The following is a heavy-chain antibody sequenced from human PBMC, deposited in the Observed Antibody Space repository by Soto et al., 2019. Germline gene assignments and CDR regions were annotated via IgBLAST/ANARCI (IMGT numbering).Heavy chain of an antibody. Sequence: ASVKGSWNASGYTLTTCDIHWVRQAPGRGLEWMGLMNPSTGKTVNAQMFKGRVTMTRDTSIITAYMEVSSLRSEDTGVYYCARRKERSGTHYFDAWGQGTLVPVYS. CDR2: MNPSTGKT. CDR1: GYTLTTCD. V-gene: IGHV1-8*02. CDR3: ARRKERSGTHYFDA. D-gene: IGHD1-26*01. J-gene: IGHJ4*02.